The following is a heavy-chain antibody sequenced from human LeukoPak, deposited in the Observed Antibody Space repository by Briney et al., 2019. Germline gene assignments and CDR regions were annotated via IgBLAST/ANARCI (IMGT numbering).Heavy chain of an antibody. CDR1: GFTFSSYA. D-gene: IGHD6-6*01. CDR3: AREARIYYYMDV. CDR2: ISGSGGST. V-gene: IGHV3-23*01. Sequence: GGSLRLSCAASGFTFSSYAMSWVRQAPGKGLEWVSAISGSGGSTYYADSVKGRFTISRDNAKNSLYLQMNSLRAEDTAVYYCAREARIYYYMDVWGKGTTVTVSS. J-gene: IGHJ6*03.